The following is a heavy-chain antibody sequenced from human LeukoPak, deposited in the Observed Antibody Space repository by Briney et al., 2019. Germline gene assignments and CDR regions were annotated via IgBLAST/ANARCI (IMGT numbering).Heavy chain of an antibody. V-gene: IGHV3-23*01. Sequence: QPGGSLRLSCTALGFTFRNYAISWVRQAPGKGLEWVSAISGSGGSTYYIDSVKGRFTISRDNSKSTLFLQMNNLRAEDTAVYYCAKDTSSSGSYFDYWGQGTLVTVSS. CDR2: ISGSGGST. CDR3: AKDTSSSGSYFDY. J-gene: IGHJ4*02. D-gene: IGHD3-10*01. CDR1: GFTFRNYA.